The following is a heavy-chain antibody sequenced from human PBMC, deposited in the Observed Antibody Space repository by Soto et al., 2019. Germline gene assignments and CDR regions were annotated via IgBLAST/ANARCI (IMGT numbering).Heavy chain of an antibody. J-gene: IGHJ6*02. CDR1: DNSFISNG. V-gene: IGHV1-18*04. D-gene: IGHD5-18*01. Sequence: QGLLVQSEAEVKKPGASVRVSCKATDNSFISNGISWVRQAPGQGLEWLGWVHFDNGKTEYTQNKQARVTMTADTSTPTANLELRIRRSDDTAVYYCARDKWRPTKGAPQLHYYGLDVWGQGTTDPVAS. CDR2: VHFDNGKT. CDR3: ARDKWRPTKGAPQLHYYGLDV.